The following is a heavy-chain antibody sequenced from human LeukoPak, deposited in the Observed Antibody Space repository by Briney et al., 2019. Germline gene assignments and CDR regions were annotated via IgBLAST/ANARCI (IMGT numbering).Heavy chain of an antibody. D-gene: IGHD2-2*01. CDR2: IYTSGST. CDR1: GGSISSSSYY. Sequence: PSETLSLTCTVSGGSISSSSYYWSWIRQPAGKGLEWIGRIYTSGSTNYNPSLKSRVTMSVDTSKNQFSLKLSSVTAADTAVYYCARESPTKDIVVVPAAHRYYYGMDVWGQGTTVTVSS. CDR3: ARESPTKDIVVVPAAHRYYYGMDV. V-gene: IGHV4-61*02. J-gene: IGHJ6*02.